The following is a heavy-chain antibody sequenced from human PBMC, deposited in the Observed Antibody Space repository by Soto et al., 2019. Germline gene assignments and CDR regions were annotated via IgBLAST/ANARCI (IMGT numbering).Heavy chain of an antibody. Sequence: VXVSCKASGYTFTSYYMHWVRQAPGQGLEWMGIINPSGGSTSYAQKFQGRVTMTRDTSTSTVYMELSSLRSEDTAVYYCATYSGSYYDLDYWGQGTLVTVSS. V-gene: IGHV1-46*01. D-gene: IGHD1-26*01. CDR1: GYTFTSYY. CDR3: ATYSGSYYDLDY. CDR2: INPSGGST. J-gene: IGHJ4*02.